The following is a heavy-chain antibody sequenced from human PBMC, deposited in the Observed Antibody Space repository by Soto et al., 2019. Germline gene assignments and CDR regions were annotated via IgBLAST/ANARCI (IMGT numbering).Heavy chain of an antibody. J-gene: IGHJ4*02. V-gene: IGHV3-30-3*01. CDR2: ISYDGSNK. Sequence: QVQLVESGGGVVQPGRSLRLSCAASGFTFSSYAMHWVRQAPGKGLEWVAVISYDGSNKYYADSVKGRFTISRDNSKNTLHVVMTSVRAEDPGEGCCLRDDPGGFDYWGQGTLVTVAS. D-gene: IGHD1-1*01. CDR3: LRDDPGGFDY. CDR1: GFTFSSYA.